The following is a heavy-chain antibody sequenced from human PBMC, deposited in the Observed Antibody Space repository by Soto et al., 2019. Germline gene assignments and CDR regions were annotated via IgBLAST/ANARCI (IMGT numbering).Heavy chain of an antibody. D-gene: IGHD3-10*01. V-gene: IGHV3-23*01. CDR2: YGGSGGSR. Sequence: DVQLLESGGGLVQWGGSLRLSCVTSGFTFSTYGMTWVRQAPGKGLEWVSYGGSGGSRYDAESVKGRFTISRDNTKNTLSLEMNSLRAEDTATYSCVKFRGRAYPYYYMDVWGKGTTVTVSS. CDR3: VKFRGRAYPYYYMDV. J-gene: IGHJ6*03. CDR1: GFTFSTYG.